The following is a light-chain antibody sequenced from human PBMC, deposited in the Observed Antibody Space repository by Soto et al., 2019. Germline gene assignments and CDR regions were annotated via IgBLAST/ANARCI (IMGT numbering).Light chain of an antibody. J-gene: IGKJ1*01. CDR3: QQYETYWT. CDR1: QSISDW. Sequence: DIQMTQSPSTLSASIGDRVTITCRASQSISDWLAWHQQKPGKAPKLLIYKAPSLESGVPSRFSGSGSGTEFTLTISSLQPDDFATYYCQQYETYWTFGQGTKVDIK. V-gene: IGKV1-5*03. CDR2: KAP.